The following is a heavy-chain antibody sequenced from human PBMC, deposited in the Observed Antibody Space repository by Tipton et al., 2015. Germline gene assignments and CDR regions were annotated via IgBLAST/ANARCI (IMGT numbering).Heavy chain of an antibody. D-gene: IGHD5-18*01. CDR2: ITGNSGTT. CDR1: GFTFSRSA. J-gene: IGHJ4*02. CDR3: ARDGGYSFGPRGCFDY. V-gene: IGHV3-23*01. Sequence: SLRLSCTGSGFTFSRSAMNWVRQAPGKGLEWVSTITGNSGTTYYAGSVKGRFTVSRDNSKNTLYLQIHSLRAEDTAVYYCARDGGYSFGPRGCFDYWGQGALATVSS.